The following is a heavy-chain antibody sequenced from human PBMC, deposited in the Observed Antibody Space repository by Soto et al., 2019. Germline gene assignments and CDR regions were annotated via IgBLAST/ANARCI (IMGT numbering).Heavy chain of an antibody. CDR2: MNPNNNNT. CDR3: ARGPHPYFNDY. Sequence: QVQLVQSGAEVKKPGTSVKVSCKASGYTFTSYDINWVRQATGQGLEWMGWMNPNNNNTGYAQKFQGRVTMTRNTSISTAYMELSSLGSEDPAVYYCARGPHPYFNDYWGQGTLVTVSS. CDR1: GYTFTSYD. V-gene: IGHV1-8*01. D-gene: IGHD2-8*01. J-gene: IGHJ4*02.